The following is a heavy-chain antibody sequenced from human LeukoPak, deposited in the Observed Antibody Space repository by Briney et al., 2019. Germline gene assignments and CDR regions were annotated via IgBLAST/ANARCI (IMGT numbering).Heavy chain of an antibody. CDR3: ARDRLGPSFSVSHFDL. V-gene: IGHV3-20*04. CDR2: INYNGAIT. D-gene: IGHD3-3*02. J-gene: IGHJ4*02. Sequence: GGSLRLSCAPSGFTFDDYGLSWVRRAPGKGLEWLCAINYNGAITDYADSVKGRFTISRDNAKNSLYLRMDSLRAEDTALYYCARDRLGPSFSVSHFDLWGQGTLVTVSS. CDR1: GFTFDDYG.